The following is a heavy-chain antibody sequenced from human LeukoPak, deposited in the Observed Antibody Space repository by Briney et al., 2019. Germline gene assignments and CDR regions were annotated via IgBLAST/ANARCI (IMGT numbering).Heavy chain of an antibody. D-gene: IGHD1-26*01. CDR2: IYPGDSDT. CDR1: GYSFTSYW. CDR3: ARLGSGSYYSLSDFDY. Sequence: GESLKISCKGSGYSFTSYWIGWVRQMPGKGLEWMEIIYPGDSDTRYSPSFQGQVTISADKSISTAYLQWSSLKASDTAMYYCARLGSGSYYSLSDFDYWGQGTLVTVSS. J-gene: IGHJ4*02. V-gene: IGHV5-51*01.